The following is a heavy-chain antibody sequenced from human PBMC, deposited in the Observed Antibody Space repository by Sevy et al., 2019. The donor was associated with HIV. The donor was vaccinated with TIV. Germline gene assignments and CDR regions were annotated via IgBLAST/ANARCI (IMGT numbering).Heavy chain of an antibody. D-gene: IGHD3-10*01. Sequence: GGSLRLSCAASGFTFSDYYMSWIRQAPGKGLEWVSYISSSSSYTNYADSVKGRFTISRDNAKNSLYLQMNSLRAEDTARDYCARDRHFGWFGELLGGDYYYMDVWGKGTTVTVSS. CDR3: ARDRHFGWFGELLGGDYYYMDV. V-gene: IGHV3-11*06. J-gene: IGHJ6*03. CDR1: GFTFSDYY. CDR2: ISSSSSYT.